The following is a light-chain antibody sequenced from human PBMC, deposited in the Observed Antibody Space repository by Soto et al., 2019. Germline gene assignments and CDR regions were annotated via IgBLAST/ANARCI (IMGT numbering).Light chain of an antibody. CDR1: SSDIGGYHY. Sequence: QSALTQPASVSGSPGQSITISCTGTSSDIGGYHYVSWYQQHPGKAPKLMIYEVSNRPSGVSHRFSGSKSGNTASLSISGLQAEDEADYYSCSYRSMDVHVFGTGTKVTVL. V-gene: IGLV2-14*01. CDR3: CSYRSMDVHV. CDR2: EVS. J-gene: IGLJ1*01.